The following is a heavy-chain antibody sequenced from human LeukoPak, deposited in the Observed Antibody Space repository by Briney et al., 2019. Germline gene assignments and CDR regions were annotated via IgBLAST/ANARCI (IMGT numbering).Heavy chain of an antibody. V-gene: IGHV1-8*03. Sequence: GASVKVSCKASGYTFTSYDISWVRHATGQGLEWMGWVNPNSGNTGYAQKFQGRVTITRNTSISTAYMELSSLRSEDTAVYYCARGPPDTAMVGDYFDYWGQGTLVTVSS. CDR2: VNPNSGNT. CDR1: GYTFTSYD. D-gene: IGHD5-18*01. CDR3: ARGPPDTAMVGDYFDY. J-gene: IGHJ4*02.